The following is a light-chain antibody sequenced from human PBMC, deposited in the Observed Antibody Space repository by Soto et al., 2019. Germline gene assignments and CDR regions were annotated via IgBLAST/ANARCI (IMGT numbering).Light chain of an antibody. J-gene: IGKJ1*01. CDR1: QSVGNY. CDR3: LQRRVWPST. Sequence: EIVLTQSPATLSLSPGERATLSCRASQSVGNYLAWYQQKPGQAPRLLIYDVFNRATGIPARLSGSGSGTASTLPIRSLAPEDFEVYSCLQRRVWPSTFVQGTRLEVK. CDR2: DVF. V-gene: IGKV3-11*01.